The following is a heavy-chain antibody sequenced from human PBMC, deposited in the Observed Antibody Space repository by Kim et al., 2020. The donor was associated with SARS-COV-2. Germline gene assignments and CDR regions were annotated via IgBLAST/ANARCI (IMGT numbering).Heavy chain of an antibody. Sequence: SETLSLTCAVYGGSFSGYYWSWIRQPPGKGLEWIGEINHSGSTNYNPSLKSRVTISVDTSKNQFSLKLSSVTAADTAVYYCARVAIFGVVIPYYYYGMDVWGQGTTVTVSS. CDR1: GGSFSGYY. V-gene: IGHV4-34*01. D-gene: IGHD3-3*01. CDR2: INHSGST. J-gene: IGHJ6*02. CDR3: ARVAIFGVVIPYYYYGMDV.